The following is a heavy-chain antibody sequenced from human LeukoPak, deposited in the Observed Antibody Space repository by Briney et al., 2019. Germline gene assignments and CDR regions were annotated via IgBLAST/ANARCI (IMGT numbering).Heavy chain of an antibody. Sequence: GGSLRLSCAASGFTFSSYAMSWVRQAPGKGLEWVSAISGSGGSTYYADSVKGRLTISRDNSKNTLYLQMNSLRAEDTAVYYCAKDQTMVRGVIDNWGQGTLVTVSS. V-gene: IGHV3-23*01. CDR3: AKDQTMVRGVIDN. CDR1: GFTFSSYA. J-gene: IGHJ4*02. CDR2: ISGSGGST. D-gene: IGHD3-10*01.